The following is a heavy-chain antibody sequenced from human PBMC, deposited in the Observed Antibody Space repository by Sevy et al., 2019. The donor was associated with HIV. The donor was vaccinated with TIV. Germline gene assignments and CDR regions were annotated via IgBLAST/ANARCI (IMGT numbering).Heavy chain of an antibody. CDR1: GYTFRTYY. V-gene: IGHV1-2*02. J-gene: IGHJ4*02. CDR2: IFSDMGVA. Sequence: ASVKVSCKTSGYTFRTYYLEWMRQAPGQGLEWLGWIFSDMGVAKYTQPFQGRATMTRDSCVTTVYLELNRLTSDDTAVYYCARRVGTGYNLPYFDYWGKGTLVSVSS. CDR3: ARRVGTGYNLPYFDY. D-gene: IGHD5-12*01.